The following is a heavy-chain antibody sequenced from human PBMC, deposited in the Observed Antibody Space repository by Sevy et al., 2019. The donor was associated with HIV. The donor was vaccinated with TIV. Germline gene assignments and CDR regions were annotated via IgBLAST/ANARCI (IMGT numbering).Heavy chain of an antibody. CDR3: ARVGGYCSGGSCPYYYGMDV. D-gene: IGHD2-15*01. V-gene: IGHV3-33*01. CDR1: GFTFSSYG. CDR2: IWYDGSNK. J-gene: IGHJ6*02. Sequence: GGSLRLSCAASGFTFSSYGMHWVRQAPGKGLEWVAVIWYDGSNKYYADSVKGRFTISRDNSKNTRYLQMNSLRAEDTAVYYCARVGGYCSGGSCPYYYGMDVWGQGTTVTVSS.